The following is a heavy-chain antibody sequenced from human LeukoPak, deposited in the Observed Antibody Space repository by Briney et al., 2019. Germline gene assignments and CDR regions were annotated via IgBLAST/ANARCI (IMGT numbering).Heavy chain of an antibody. CDR3: AKRVHSASWYAAFDY. D-gene: IGHD6-13*01. CDR1: GFSFSNYV. CDR2: ISSNSGTT. Sequence: GGSLRLSCAASGFSFSNYVMTWVRQGPGKGLECVSGISSNSGTTYYADSVKGRFTISRDNSKNTLYLQMNSLRAEDTAVYYCAKRVHSASWYAAFDYWGQGTLVTVSS. V-gene: IGHV3-23*01. J-gene: IGHJ4*02.